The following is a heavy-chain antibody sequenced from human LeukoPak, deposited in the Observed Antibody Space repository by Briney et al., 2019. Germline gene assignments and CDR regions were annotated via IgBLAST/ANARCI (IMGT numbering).Heavy chain of an antibody. CDR3: ARTVAMIGMYYFDY. CDR1: VGSITSDRYY. CDR2: IFTSGST. J-gene: IGHJ4*02. V-gene: IGHV4-61*02. Sequence: SETLSLTCTVSVGSITSDRYYCSWIRQPAGKGLEWIGRIFTSGSTHSDPSLNSRLTMSVDRPKNQFSLRLTSVTAADTGVYYCARTVAMIGMYYFDYWGQGTVVTVSS. D-gene: IGHD5-12*01.